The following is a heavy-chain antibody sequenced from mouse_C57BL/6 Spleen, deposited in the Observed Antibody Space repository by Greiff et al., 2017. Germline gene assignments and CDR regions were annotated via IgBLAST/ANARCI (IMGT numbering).Heavy chain of an antibody. J-gene: IGHJ3*01. CDR1: GYTFTSYW. CDR3: ARSDSNYPAWFAY. D-gene: IGHD2-5*01. V-gene: IGHV1-64*01. CDR2: IHPNSGST. Sequence: QVQLQQSGAELVKPGASVKLSCKASGYTFTSYWMHWVKQRPGQGLEWIGMIHPNSGSTNYNEKFKSKATLTVDKSSSTAYMQLSSLTSEDSAVYYCARSDSNYPAWFAYWGQGTLVTVSA.